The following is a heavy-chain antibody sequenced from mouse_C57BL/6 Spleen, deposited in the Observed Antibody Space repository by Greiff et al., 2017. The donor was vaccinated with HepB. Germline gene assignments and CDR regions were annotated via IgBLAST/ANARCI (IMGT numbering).Heavy chain of an antibody. CDR2: ISSGSSTI. J-gene: IGHJ4*01. CDR3: ASAPGYAMDY. V-gene: IGHV5-17*01. CDR1: GFTFSDYG. Sequence: EVQGVESGGGLVKPGGSLKLSCAASGFTFSDYGMHWVRQAPEKGLEWVAYISSGSSTIDYADTVKGRFTISRDNAKNTLFLQMTSLRSEDTAMYYCASAPGYAMDYWGQGTSVTVSS.